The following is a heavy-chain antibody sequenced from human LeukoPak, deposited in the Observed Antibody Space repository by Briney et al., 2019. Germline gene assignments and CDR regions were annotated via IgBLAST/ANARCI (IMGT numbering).Heavy chain of an antibody. CDR2: IHSGGST. Sequence: GGSLRLSCAASGFTVSSNYMSWVRQAPGKGLEWVSVIHSGGSTYYADSVKGRFTISRDNSKNTLYLQMNSLRAEDTAVYYCAKDLYYDPFFDYWGQGTLVTVSS. V-gene: IGHV3-53*01. D-gene: IGHD3-22*01. CDR3: AKDLYYDPFFDY. J-gene: IGHJ4*02. CDR1: GFTVSSNY.